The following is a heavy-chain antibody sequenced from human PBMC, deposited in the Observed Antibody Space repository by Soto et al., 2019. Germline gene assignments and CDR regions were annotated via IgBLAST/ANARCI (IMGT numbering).Heavy chain of an antibody. V-gene: IGHV6-1*01. Sequence: PSQTLSLTCAISGDNVSSNSAAWNWIRQSPSRGLEWLGRTYYRSKWYNDYAISVKSRITINPDTSKNQFSLQLNSVTPEDTAVYYCARDPVYNWNYGPTGYFDYWGQGTLVTVSS. CDR1: GDNVSSNSAA. CDR2: TYYRSKWYN. CDR3: ARDPVYNWNYGPTGYFDY. D-gene: IGHD1-7*01. J-gene: IGHJ4*02.